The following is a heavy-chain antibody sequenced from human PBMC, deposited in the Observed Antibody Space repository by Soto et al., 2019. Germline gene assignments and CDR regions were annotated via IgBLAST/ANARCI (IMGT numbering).Heavy chain of an antibody. D-gene: IGHD4-17*01. V-gene: IGHV1-18*01. J-gene: IGHJ4*02. CDR1: GYTFTSYG. Sequence: ASVKVSCKASGYTFTSYGISWVRQAPGQGLGWMGWISAYNGNTNYAQKLQGRVTMTTDTSTGTAYMELRSLTSEDTTVYYCARALTVTAAADYWGQGTLVTVSS. CDR2: ISAYNGNT. CDR3: ARALTVTAAADY.